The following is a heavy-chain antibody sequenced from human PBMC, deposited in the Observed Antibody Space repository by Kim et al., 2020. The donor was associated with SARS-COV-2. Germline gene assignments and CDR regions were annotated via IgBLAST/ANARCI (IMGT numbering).Heavy chain of an antibody. CDR3: TRLLTDSGNYFRFDS. J-gene: IGHJ4*02. V-gene: IGHV4-4*02. CDR1: GGSISNISL. Sequence: SETLSLTCAVSGGSISNISLWSWVRQPPGKGLEWIGEIHHSGNTNYNPTLKSRVTMSVDKSKNQFSLRLSSVTAADTAVYYCTRLLTDSGNYFRFDSWGQGTLVTVSS. CDR2: IHHSGNT. D-gene: IGHD1-26*01.